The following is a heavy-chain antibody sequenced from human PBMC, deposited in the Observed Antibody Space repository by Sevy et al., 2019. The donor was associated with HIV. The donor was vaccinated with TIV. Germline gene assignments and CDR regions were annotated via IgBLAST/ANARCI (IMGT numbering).Heavy chain of an antibody. CDR1: GFSFTDFW. V-gene: IGHV3-7*01. CDR3: ARRYFDL. J-gene: IGHJ4*02. CDR2: INQDGSEM. Sequence: QLGGSLRLSCKASGFSFTDFWMQWVRQVPGKGPEWVANINQDGSEMYYVDSVKGRFTISRDNAESALYLQMHGLRAEDAATYFCARRYFDLWGQGTVVTVSS.